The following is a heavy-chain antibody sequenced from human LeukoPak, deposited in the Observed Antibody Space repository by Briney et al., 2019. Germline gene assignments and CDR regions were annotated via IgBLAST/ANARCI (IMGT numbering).Heavy chain of an antibody. J-gene: IGHJ3*02. CDR1: GYSISSGYY. V-gene: IGHV4-38-2*01. CDR3: ARLGTSAFDI. CDR2: IYHSGST. Sequence: PSETLSLTCAVSGYSISSGYYWGWIRQPPGKGLEWIGSIYHSGSTYYNPSLKSRVTISVDTSKNQFSLKLSSVTAADTAVYYCARLGTSAFDIWGQGTMVTVSS. D-gene: IGHD2-8*01.